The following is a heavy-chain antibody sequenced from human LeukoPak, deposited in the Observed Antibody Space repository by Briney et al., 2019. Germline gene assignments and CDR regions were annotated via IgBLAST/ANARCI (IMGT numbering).Heavy chain of an antibody. Sequence: PSETLSLTCTVSGGSFSRYYWSWIRQSPGKGLEWIGYIYYSGSTDYNPSLKSRVTISLDTSKNQFSLKLSSVTAADTAVYYCARDRASYLDYWGQGTLVTVSS. CDR2: IYYSGST. CDR1: GGSFSRYY. CDR3: ARDRASYLDY. V-gene: IGHV4-59*01. J-gene: IGHJ4*02.